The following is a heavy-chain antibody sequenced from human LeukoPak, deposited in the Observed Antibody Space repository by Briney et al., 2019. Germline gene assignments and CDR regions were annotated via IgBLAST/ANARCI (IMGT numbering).Heavy chain of an antibody. CDR1: GFTFSAYW. V-gene: IGHV3-7*01. CDR3: ARGGFGYVYFDY. D-gene: IGHD3-16*01. Sequence: GGSLRLSCVASGFTFSAYWTSWVRQAPGKGLEWVAHIKQDGSEKYSVDSVKGRFTISRDNAKNSLYLQMNSLRAEDTAVYYCARGGFGYVYFDYWGQGTLVTVSS. CDR2: IKQDGSEK. J-gene: IGHJ4*02.